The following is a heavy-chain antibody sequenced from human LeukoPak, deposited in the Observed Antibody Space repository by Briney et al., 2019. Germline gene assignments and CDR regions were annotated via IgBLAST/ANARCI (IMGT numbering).Heavy chain of an antibody. Sequence: GGSLRLSCAASGFIFSNHEMYWVRQAPARGLEWLSYISSSGHMIYYADSVKGRFTVSRDNAKNSLYLQMNPLRHDDTAVYYCARIGTHVGQTDYWGQGTLVIVSS. CDR3: ARIGTHVGQTDY. CDR1: GFIFSNHE. D-gene: IGHD1-26*01. CDR2: ISSSGHMI. V-gene: IGHV3-48*03. J-gene: IGHJ4*02.